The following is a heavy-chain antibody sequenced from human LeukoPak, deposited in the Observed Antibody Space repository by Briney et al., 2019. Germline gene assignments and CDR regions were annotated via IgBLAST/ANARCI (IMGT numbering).Heavy chain of an antibody. Sequence: SETLSLTCTVSGGSISSYYWTWIRQPPGKGLEWIGYISYSGSTFYNPSLKSRVTMSVDTSKNHFSLKLTSVTAAGTAVYFCARSSGHYNSDNWFDPWGQGTLVTVSS. CDR2: ISYSGST. J-gene: IGHJ5*02. CDR1: GGSISSYY. D-gene: IGHD3-22*01. CDR3: ARSSGHYNSDNWFDP. V-gene: IGHV4-59*01.